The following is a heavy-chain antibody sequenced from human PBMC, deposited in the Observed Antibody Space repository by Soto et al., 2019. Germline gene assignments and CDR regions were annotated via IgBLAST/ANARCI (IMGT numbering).Heavy chain of an antibody. CDR1: GYRFNAYY. V-gene: IGHV1-2*02. Sequence: ASVKVSCKASGYRFNAYYLYWVRQAPGQGLEWMGWINPNSGGTKFAQNFQGRVTMTSDTSITTAYMELSRLRSDDTAVYYCARLGSGLFYFDSWGQGTLVTVSS. CDR2: INPNSGGT. CDR3: ARLGSGLFYFDS. J-gene: IGHJ4*02. D-gene: IGHD6-19*01.